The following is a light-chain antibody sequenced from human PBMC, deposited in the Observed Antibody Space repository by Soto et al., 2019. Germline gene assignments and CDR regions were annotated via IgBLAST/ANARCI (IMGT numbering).Light chain of an antibody. V-gene: IGKV1-5*01. CDR1: QSISIW. CDR3: QQYNNYPTWT. J-gene: IGKJ1*01. CDR2: DAS. Sequence: DIQMTQSPSTLSASVGDRVTITCRASQSISIWLAWYRQKPGKAPKLLIYDASLLESGVPSRFSGSGSGTEFTLTISSLQPDDFATYYCQQYNNYPTWTFGQGTKVEIK.